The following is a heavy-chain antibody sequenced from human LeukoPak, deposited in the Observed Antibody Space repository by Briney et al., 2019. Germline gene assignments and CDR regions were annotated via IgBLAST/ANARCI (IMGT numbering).Heavy chain of an antibody. CDR1: GGSISSYY. D-gene: IGHD1-14*01. V-gene: IGHV4-59*08. Sequence: SETLSLTCTVSGGSISSYYWSWIRQPPGKGLEWIEYIYYSGSTNYNPSLKSRVTISVGTSKSPYSMKLSSVTAADTAVYYSARHGIYYYFDYWGQGTLVTVSS. CDR2: IYYSGST. CDR3: ARHGIYYYFDY. J-gene: IGHJ4*02.